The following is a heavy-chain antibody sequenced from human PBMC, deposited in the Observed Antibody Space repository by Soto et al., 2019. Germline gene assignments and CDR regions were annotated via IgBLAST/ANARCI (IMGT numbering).Heavy chain of an antibody. J-gene: IGHJ4*02. CDR1: GGSISSYY. CDR2: IYTSGST. D-gene: IGHD3-9*01. V-gene: IGHV4-4*07. CDR3: ARDPSGYDILTGYYEYYFDY. Sequence: QVQLQESGPGLVKPSETLSLTCTVSGGSISSYYWSWIRQPAGKGLEWIGRIYTSGSTNYNPSLKSRVTMSVDTSKNQFSLKLSSVTAADTAVYYCARDPSGYDILTGYYEYYFDYWGQGTLVTVSS.